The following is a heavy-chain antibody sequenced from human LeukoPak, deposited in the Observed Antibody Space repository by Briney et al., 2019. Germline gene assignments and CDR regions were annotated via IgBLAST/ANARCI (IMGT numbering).Heavy chain of an antibody. Sequence: SVKVSCKASGGTFSSYAISWVRQAPGQGLEWMGGIIPIFGTANYAQKFQGRVTITADESTSTAYMELSSLRSEDTAVYYCARGQLVGAVRPFDYWGQGTLVTVSS. V-gene: IGHV1-69*13. CDR1: GGTFSSYA. D-gene: IGHD2-15*01. J-gene: IGHJ4*02. CDR2: IIPIFGTA. CDR3: ARGQLVGAVRPFDY.